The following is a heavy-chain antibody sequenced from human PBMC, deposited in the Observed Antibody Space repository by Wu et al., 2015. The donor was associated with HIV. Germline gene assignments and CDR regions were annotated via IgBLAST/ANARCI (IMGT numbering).Heavy chain of an antibody. J-gene: IGHJ6*03. CDR2: IIPIFGTA. CDR3: ASQDDCSSTSCYTVDYYYYMDV. CDR1: GGTFSSYA. V-gene: IGHV1-69*12. Sequence: QVQLVQSGAEVKKPGSSVKVSCKASGGTFSSYAISWVRQAPGQGLEWMGGIIPIFGTANYAQKFQGRVTITADESTSTAYMELSSLRSEDTAVYYCASQDDCSSTSCYTVDYYYYMDVWGQRDHGHRLL. D-gene: IGHD2-2*02.